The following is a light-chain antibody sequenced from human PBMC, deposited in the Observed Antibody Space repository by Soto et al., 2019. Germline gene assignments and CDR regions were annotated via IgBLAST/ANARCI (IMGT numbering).Light chain of an antibody. J-gene: IGLJ2*01. V-gene: IGLV1-44*01. CDR3: APCDDSLDVPV. CDR1: SSNIGSNT. Sequence: QSVLTQPPSASGTPGQTVAISCSGSSSNIGSNTVNWYQQLPGTAPKLVIFNNDQRPSGVPDRFSGTKSGTSASLAISGLQSEDEADYYCAPCDDSLDVPVFGGGTQLTVL. CDR2: NND.